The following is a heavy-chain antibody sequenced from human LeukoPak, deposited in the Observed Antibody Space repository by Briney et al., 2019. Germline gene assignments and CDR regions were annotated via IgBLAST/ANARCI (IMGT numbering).Heavy chain of an antibody. CDR2: ITTSGGST. J-gene: IGHJ4*02. CDR3: AKVASYSRSEYGSGSFDS. V-gene: IGHV3-23*01. CDR1: GFTFSTYA. D-gene: IGHD3-10*01. Sequence: GSLRLSCAASGFTFSTYAMSWVRQAPGKGLEWVSAITTSGGSTYYTNSVKGRFTISRDNSKNTLYLQLNSLGAEDTAVYFCAKVASYSRSEYGSGSFDSWGQGTLVTVSS.